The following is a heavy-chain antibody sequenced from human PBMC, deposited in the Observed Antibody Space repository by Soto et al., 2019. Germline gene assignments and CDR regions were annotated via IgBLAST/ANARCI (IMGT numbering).Heavy chain of an antibody. V-gene: IGHV4-31*03. CDR1: GGSITSGADY. CDR2: IYYTGRT. J-gene: IGHJ6*03. CDR3: ARRRTFVRGALVWGYMDV. D-gene: IGHD3-10*01. Sequence: QVQLQESGPGLVKPSQTLSLTCTVSGGSITSGADYWTWIRQHPGKVLEWIGYIYYTGRTSYNPSLKSRLSISVDTSKNQFSLNLSSVTAADTAVYYCARRRTFVRGALVWGYMDVWGKGTTVTVSS.